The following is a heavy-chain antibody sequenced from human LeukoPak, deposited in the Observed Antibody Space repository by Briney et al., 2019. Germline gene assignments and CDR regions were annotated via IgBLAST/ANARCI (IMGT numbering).Heavy chain of an antibody. V-gene: IGHV3-48*03. CDR2: ISSSGATV. Sequence: GGSLRLSCAASGFTFSSYEMDWVRQAPGKGLEGVSYISSSGATVKYVDSVQGRFTISRDNAKNSLYLQMSSLRGEDTAVYYCVRDPCGGGSCIDYWGRGTLVTVSS. CDR1: GFTFSSYE. J-gene: IGHJ4*02. CDR3: VRDPCGGGSCIDY. D-gene: IGHD2-21*01.